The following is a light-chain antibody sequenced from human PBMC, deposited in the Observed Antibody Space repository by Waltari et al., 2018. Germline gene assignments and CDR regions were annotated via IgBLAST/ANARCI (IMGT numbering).Light chain of an antibody. Sequence: EIVLTQSPATLSLSPGARATLSCRASQSVSSYLAWYQQKPVQAPRLLIYDASNRATGIPARFSGSGSGTDFTLTISSLEPEDFAVYYCQQRSNWQIPFGQGTRLEIK. CDR3: QQRSNWQIP. CDR1: QSVSSY. J-gene: IGKJ5*01. CDR2: DAS. V-gene: IGKV3-11*01.